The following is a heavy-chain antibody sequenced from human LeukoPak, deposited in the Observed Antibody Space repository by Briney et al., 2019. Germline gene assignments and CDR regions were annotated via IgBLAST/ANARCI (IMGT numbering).Heavy chain of an antibody. CDR2: IWYDGSNK. V-gene: IGHV3-33*08. D-gene: IGHD6-13*01. CDR3: ARDGTAAGILSLDY. J-gene: IGHJ4*02. CDR1: GFTFSSYA. Sequence: GRSLRLSCAASGFTFSSYAMHWVRQAPGKGLEWVAVIWYDGSNKYYADSVKGRFTISRDNSKNTLYLQMNSLRAEDTAVYYCARDGTAAGILSLDYWGQGTLVTVSS.